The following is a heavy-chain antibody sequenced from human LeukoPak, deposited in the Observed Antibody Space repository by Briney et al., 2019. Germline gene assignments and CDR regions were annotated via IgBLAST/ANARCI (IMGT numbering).Heavy chain of an antibody. D-gene: IGHD6-13*01. CDR2: VNTYSDNP. V-gene: IGHV7-4-1*02. CDR3: ARSIGAAGYMDV. CDR1: GYTFISYS. J-gene: IGHJ6*03. Sequence: ASVKLSCKSSGYTFISYSMNWVRQAPGQGLEWMGWVNTYSDNPKYAHGFTVRFVFSFYTSVSTAYLQISSLKAEDTAVYYCARSIGAAGYMDVWGKGTTVTVSS.